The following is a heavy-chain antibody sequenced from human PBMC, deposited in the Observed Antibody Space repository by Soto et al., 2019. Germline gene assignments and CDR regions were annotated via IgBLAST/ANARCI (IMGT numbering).Heavy chain of an antibody. CDR1: VGTFSKYA. CDR2: TIPMFGTP. Sequence: QVQLVQSGAEMQQPGASVRVSCKASVGTFSKYAFSWVRQATGQGLEWLGGTIPMFGTPNYAQKFQSRVAISADESPATVYVELRSVRSEDTAVYFCSRPLRDRNYYSGMAVCGQGTTVTVSS. J-gene: IGHJ6*02. D-gene: IGHD3-22*01. CDR3: SRPLRDRNYYSGMAV. V-gene: IGHV1-69*01.